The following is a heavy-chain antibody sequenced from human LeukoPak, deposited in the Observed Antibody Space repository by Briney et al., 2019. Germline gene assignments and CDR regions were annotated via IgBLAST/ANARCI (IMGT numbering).Heavy chain of an antibody. CDR1: GFTFDDYA. CDR3: VREKYSSGWLWYYFDF. V-gene: IGHV3-9*01. D-gene: IGHD6-19*01. J-gene: IGHJ4*02. CDR2: ISWNSGSI. Sequence: GGSLRLSCAASGFTFDDYAMHWVRQAPGKGLEWVSGISWNSGSIGYADSEKGRFTISRDNAKNSLFLQMNSLRAEDTAVYYCVREKYSSGWLWYYFDFWGQGTLVTVSS.